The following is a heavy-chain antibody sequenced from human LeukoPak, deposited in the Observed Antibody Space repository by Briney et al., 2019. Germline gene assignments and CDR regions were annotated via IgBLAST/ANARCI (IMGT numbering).Heavy chain of an antibody. Sequence: SVKVSCKASGGTFSSYAISWVRQAPGQGLEWMGGIIPIFGTANYAQKFQGRVTITADESTSTAYMELSSLRSEDTAVYYCAAYDSSGYYYLQRFDYWGQGTLVTVSS. D-gene: IGHD3-22*01. CDR1: GGTFSSYA. CDR3: AAYDSSGYYYLQRFDY. V-gene: IGHV1-69*13. J-gene: IGHJ4*02. CDR2: IIPIFGTA.